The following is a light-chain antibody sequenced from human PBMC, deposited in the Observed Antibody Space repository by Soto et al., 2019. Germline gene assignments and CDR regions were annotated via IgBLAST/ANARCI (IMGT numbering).Light chain of an antibody. CDR2: KTS. CDR1: QSLAFRDGNIY. J-gene: IGKJ1*01. V-gene: IGKV2-24*01. CDR3: AEAALLPHA. Sequence: DIVLTQTPLSLVVTLGQPASISCKSSQSLAFRDGNIYLNWLQQRPGQPPRLLIYKTSNRFSGVPYRFSGSWAGTEFTLKISKVEAEDVGVYYCAEAALLPHAFGQGTKVEIK.